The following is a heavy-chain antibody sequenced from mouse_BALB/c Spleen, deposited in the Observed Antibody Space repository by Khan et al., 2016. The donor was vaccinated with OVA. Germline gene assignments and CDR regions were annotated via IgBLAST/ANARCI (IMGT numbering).Heavy chain of an antibody. Sequence: EVQLVESGGDLVKPGESLKLSCAVSGFTFSSHSMSWVRQTPDKRLEWVATISSDGDYTYFPDSVTGRFTISRDNAKNTLNLQMSSLKSEDTALYYCASHLTGSFAYWGQGTLVTGSA. CDR1: GFTFSSHS. D-gene: IGHD4-1*01. CDR2: ISSDGDYT. J-gene: IGHJ3*01. V-gene: IGHV5-6*01. CDR3: ASHLTGSFAY.